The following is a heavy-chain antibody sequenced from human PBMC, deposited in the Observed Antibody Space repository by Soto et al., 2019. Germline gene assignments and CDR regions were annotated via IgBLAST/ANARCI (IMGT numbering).Heavy chain of an antibody. CDR1: GFTFSSYG. CDR3: AKDGSRQQLVFLDY. D-gene: IGHD6-13*01. CDR2: LSYDGGNE. J-gene: IGHJ4*02. V-gene: IGHV3-30*18. Sequence: QVQLVESGGGVVQPGRSLRLSCAASGFTFSSYGMHWVRQAPGKGLEWVAVLSYDGGNEYYADSVKGRFTISRDNSKNTLYLQMNSLRAEDTAVYYCAKDGSRQQLVFLDYWGQGTLVTVSS.